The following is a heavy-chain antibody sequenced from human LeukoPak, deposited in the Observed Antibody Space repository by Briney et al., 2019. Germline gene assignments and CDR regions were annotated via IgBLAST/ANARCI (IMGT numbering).Heavy chain of an antibody. CDR2: TSAYNGNT. CDR1: GYTFTSYG. V-gene: IGHV1-18*01. J-gene: IGHJ5*02. D-gene: IGHD2-2*01. Sequence: GASVKVSCKASGYTFTSYGISWVRQAPGQGLEWMGWTSAYNGNTNYAQKLQGRVTMTTDTSTSTAYMELRSLRSDDTAVYYCARDPGRPVVVPAAKFDPWGQGTLVTVSS. CDR3: ARDPGRPVVVPAAKFDP.